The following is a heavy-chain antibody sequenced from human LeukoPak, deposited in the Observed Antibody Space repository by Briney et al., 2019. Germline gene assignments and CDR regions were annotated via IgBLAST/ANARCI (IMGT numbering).Heavy chain of an antibody. V-gene: IGHV4-34*01. CDR2: INHSGST. Sequence: PGGSLRLSCAASGFTVSSNYMSWVRQPPGKGLEWIGEINHSGSTNYNPSLKSRVTISVDTSKNQFSLKLSSVTAADTAVYYCASQSYARFDPWGQGTLVTVSS. D-gene: IGHD3-16*01. J-gene: IGHJ5*02. CDR1: GFTVSSNY. CDR3: ASQSYARFDP.